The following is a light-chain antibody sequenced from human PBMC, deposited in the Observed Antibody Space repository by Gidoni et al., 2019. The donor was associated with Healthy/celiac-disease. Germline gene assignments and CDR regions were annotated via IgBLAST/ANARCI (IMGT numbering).Light chain of an antibody. CDR2: GAS. CDR3: QQYGSSPRYT. Sequence: ELVWTQSPGTLSLSPGERATLSGRASQSVSSSYLAWYQQKPGQAPRLLIYGASSRATGIPDRFSGSGSGTDFTLTISRLEPEDFAVYYCQQYGSSPRYTFGQGTKLEIK. J-gene: IGKJ2*01. CDR1: QSVSSSY. V-gene: IGKV3-20*01.